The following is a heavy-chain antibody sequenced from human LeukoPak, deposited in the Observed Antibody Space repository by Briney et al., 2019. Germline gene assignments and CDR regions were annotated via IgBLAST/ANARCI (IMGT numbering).Heavy chain of an antibody. V-gene: IGHV4-39*07. CDR2: IHYSGST. J-gene: IGHJ3*02. CDR3: AREPLALRFNAFDT. CDR1: GGSISSSSYY. D-gene: IGHD3-3*01. Sequence: PSETLSLTCTVSGGSISSSSYYWGWIRQPPGKGLEWIGSIHYSGSTNYNPSLKSRVTISVDTSKNQFSLKLSSVTAADTAVYYCAREPLALRFNAFDTWGQGTMVTVSS.